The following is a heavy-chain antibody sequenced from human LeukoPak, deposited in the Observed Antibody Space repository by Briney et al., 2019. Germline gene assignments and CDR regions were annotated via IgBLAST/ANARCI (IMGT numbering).Heavy chain of an antibody. Sequence: SVKVSCKASGGTFSSYAISWVRQAPGQGLEWMEGIIPIFGTANYAQKFQGRVTITADKSTNTAYMELSSLRSEDTAVYYCAHPYSSSWYYFDYWGQGTLVTVSS. J-gene: IGHJ4*02. V-gene: IGHV1-69*06. D-gene: IGHD6-13*01. CDR3: AHPYSSSWYYFDY. CDR2: IIPIFGTA. CDR1: GGTFSSYA.